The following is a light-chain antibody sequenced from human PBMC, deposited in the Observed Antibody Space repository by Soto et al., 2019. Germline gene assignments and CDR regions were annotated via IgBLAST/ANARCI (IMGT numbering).Light chain of an antibody. CDR3: APWDDSLDGFYV. CDR1: SSNIGTNT. J-gene: IGLJ1*01. V-gene: IGLV1-44*01. CDR2: NNN. Sequence: QSALTQPPSASGTPGQRVTISCSGSSSNIGTNTVNWYLQLPGTAPKLLMYNNNQRPSGVPERFSGSKSGTSASLAIGGLQSEDEADYYCAPWDDSLDGFYVFGSGTKLTVL.